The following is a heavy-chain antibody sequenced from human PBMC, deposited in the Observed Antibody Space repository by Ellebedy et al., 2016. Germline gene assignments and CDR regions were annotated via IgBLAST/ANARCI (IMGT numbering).Heavy chain of an antibody. CDR2: ISSDGGVA. CDR1: AFTFSRNR. J-gene: IGHJ5*02. Sequence: GGSLRLSCAAPAFTFSRNRMSWVRQAPGKGLEWVAVISSDGGVAAYADFVKGRFTFSRDNFKNTLYLQMNRVRDEDAAVYYCVREEGSSGFAGWLDPWGQGTLVTVYS. CDR3: VREEGSSGFAGWLDP. D-gene: IGHD3-22*01. V-gene: IGHV3-30-3*01.